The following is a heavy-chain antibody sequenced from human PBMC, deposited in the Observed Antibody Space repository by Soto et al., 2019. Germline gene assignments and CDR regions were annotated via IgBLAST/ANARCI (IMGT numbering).Heavy chain of an antibody. J-gene: IGHJ4*02. CDR3: AREPYYYDSSGYYSLFDY. D-gene: IGHD3-22*01. CDR1: GGSIISYY. V-gene: IGHV4-4*07. CDR2: IYTSGST. Sequence: PSETLSLTCTFSGGSIISYYWSWIRQPAGKGLEWIGRIYTSGSTNYNPSLKSRVTMSVDTSKNQFSLKLSSVTAADTAVYYCAREPYYYDSSGYYSLFDYWGQGTLVTVSS.